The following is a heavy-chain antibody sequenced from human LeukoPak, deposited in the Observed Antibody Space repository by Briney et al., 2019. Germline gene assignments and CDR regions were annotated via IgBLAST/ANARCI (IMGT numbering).Heavy chain of an antibody. CDR3: ARSPLVRYFDWAYFDY. CDR2: ISGSGGST. J-gene: IGHJ4*02. CDR1: GFTFSSYA. D-gene: IGHD3-9*01. Sequence: GGSLRLSCAASGFTFSSYAMSWVRQAPGKGLEWVSAISGSGGSTYYADSMKGRFTISRDNSKNTLYLQMNSLRAEDTAVYYCARSPLVRYFDWAYFDYWGQGTLVTVSS. V-gene: IGHV3-23*01.